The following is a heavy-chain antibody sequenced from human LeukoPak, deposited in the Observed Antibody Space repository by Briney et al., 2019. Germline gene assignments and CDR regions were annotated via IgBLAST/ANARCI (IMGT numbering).Heavy chain of an antibody. J-gene: IGHJ4*02. CDR3: ASLLTNQYCFDY. CDR1: GGSFSGYY. Sequence: PSETLSLTCAVYGGSFSGYYWSWIRQPPGKGLEWIGEINHSGSTNYNPSLKSRVTISVDTSKNQFSLKLSSVTAADTAVYYCASLLTNQYCFDYWGQGTLVTVSS. V-gene: IGHV4-34*01. D-gene: IGHD4-11*01. CDR2: INHSGST.